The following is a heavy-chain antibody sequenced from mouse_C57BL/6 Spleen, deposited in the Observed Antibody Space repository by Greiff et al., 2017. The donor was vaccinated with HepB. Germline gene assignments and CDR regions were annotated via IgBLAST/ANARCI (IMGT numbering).Heavy chain of an antibody. CDR3: ANYYGNPFDY. Sequence: VQLQQSGPELVKPGASVKISCKASGYAFSSSWMNWVKQRPGKGLEWIGRIYPGDGDTNYNGKFKGKATLTADKSSSTAYMQLSSLTSEDSAVYFCANYYGNPFDYWGQGTTLTVSS. V-gene: IGHV1-82*01. CDR2: IYPGDGDT. J-gene: IGHJ2*01. D-gene: IGHD1-1*01. CDR1: GYAFSSSW.